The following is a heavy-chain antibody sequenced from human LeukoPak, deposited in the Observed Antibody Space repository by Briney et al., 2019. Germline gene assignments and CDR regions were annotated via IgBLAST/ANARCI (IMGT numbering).Heavy chain of an antibody. Sequence: ASVKVSCKASGYTFTGYYMHWVRQAPGQGLEWMGWISAYNGNTNYAQKLQGRVTMTTDTSTSTAYMELRSLRSDDTAVYYCAREELFDAFDIWGQGTMVTVSS. D-gene: IGHD1-26*01. CDR3: AREELFDAFDI. CDR2: ISAYNGNT. CDR1: GYTFTGYY. J-gene: IGHJ3*02. V-gene: IGHV1-18*04.